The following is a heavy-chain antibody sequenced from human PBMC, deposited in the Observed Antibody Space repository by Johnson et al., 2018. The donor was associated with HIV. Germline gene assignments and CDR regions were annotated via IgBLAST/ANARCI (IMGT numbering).Heavy chain of an antibody. CDR2: LSFAGSNE. CDR1: GFTFSSYA. D-gene: IGHD3-22*01. V-gene: IGHV3-30*04. J-gene: IGHJ3*02. CDR3: VRVWIIMTVVALRGCAFDI. Sequence: QVQLVESGGGVVQPGRSLRLSCAASGFTFSSYAMHWVRQAPGKGLEWVAVLSFAGSNEYYTDSVKGRFTISRDNSKNTLYLQMNILRAEDTAIYYCVRVWIIMTVVALRGCAFDIWGQGTMVTVSS.